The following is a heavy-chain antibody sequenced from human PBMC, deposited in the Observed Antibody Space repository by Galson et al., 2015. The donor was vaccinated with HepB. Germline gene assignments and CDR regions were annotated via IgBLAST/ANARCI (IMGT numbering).Heavy chain of an antibody. V-gene: IGHV3-23*01. CDR1: GFTFSSYA. Sequence: SLRLSCAASGFTFSSYAMSWVRQAPGKGLEWVSAISGSGGSTYYADSVKGRFTISRDNSKNTLYLQMNSLRAEDTAVYCCAKDLGSHLLWFGEFYYYYGMDVWGQGTTVTVSS. J-gene: IGHJ6*02. D-gene: IGHD3-10*01. CDR3: AKDLGSHLLWFGEFYYYYGMDV. CDR2: ISGSGGST.